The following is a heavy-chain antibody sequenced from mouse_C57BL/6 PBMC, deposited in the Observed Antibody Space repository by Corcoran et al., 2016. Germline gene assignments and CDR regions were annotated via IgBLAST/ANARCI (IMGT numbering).Heavy chain of an antibody. D-gene: IGHD2-5*01. Sequence: EVQLQQSGPELVKPGASVKISCKASGYTFTDYYMNWVKQSHGKSLEWIGDINPNNGGTSYNQKFKGKATLTVDKSSSTAYMELRRLTSDDSVVYYWARPDSNSPVAYWGEGTLVTVSA. CDR1: GYTFTDYY. V-gene: IGHV1-26*01. CDR2: INPNNGGT. CDR3: ARPDSNSPVAY. J-gene: IGHJ3*01.